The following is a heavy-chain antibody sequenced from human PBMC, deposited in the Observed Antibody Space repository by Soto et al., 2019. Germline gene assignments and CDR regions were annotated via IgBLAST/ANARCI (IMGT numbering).Heavy chain of an antibody. CDR2: IRSKANSYAT. V-gene: IGHV3-73*01. CDR1: GFTFSGSA. D-gene: IGHD2-21*01. CDR3: TGLCSRSTPFVY. Sequence: GGSLRLSCAASGFTFSGSAMHWVRQASGKGLEWVGRIRSKANSYATAYAASVKGRFTISRDDSKNTAYLQMNSLKTEDTAVYYCTGLCSRSTPFVYWGQGTLVTVSS. J-gene: IGHJ4*02.